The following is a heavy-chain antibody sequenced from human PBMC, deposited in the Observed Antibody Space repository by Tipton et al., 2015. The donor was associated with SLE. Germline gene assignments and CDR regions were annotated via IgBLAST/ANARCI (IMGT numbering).Heavy chain of an antibody. CDR3: VRHEVSGIGYFQH. CDR1: GGSMNRCSFY. CDR2: IHYSGST. Sequence: TLSLTCIVSGGSMNRCSFYWGWFRQPPGRRLERIASIHYSGSTHYNPSLRSRVSISVDTSKNEFSLEVSSMTAADTAVYYCVRHEVSGIGYFQHWGQGTLVTVSS. J-gene: IGHJ1*01. D-gene: IGHD5/OR15-5a*01. V-gene: IGHV4-39*07.